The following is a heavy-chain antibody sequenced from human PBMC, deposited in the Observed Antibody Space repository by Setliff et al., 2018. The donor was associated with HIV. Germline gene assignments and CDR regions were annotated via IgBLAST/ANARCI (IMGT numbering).Heavy chain of an antibody. CDR2: IYYSVTT. V-gene: IGHV4-61*01. D-gene: IGHD6-6*01. J-gene: IGHJ6*03. CDR3: ASGASTSYRSTSCYYYSYMDV. Sequence: PGGTLSLTCTVSGDSFSSSSYNWGWIRQRAGKGLEWIGYIYYSVTTKYNPSIKSRVIISVDTSNNQFSLKLSSVPDADTAGYYCASGASTSYRSTSCYYYSYMDVWGQGTTVTVSS. CDR1: GDSFSSSSYN.